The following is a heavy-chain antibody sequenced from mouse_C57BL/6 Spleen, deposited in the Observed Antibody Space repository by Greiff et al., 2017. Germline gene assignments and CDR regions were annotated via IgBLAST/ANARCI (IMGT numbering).Heavy chain of an antibody. J-gene: IGHJ3*01. CDR1: GFTFSSYG. D-gene: IGHD2-1*01. CDR2: ISSGGSYT. Sequence: EVNVVESGGDLVKPGGSLKLSCAASGFTFSSYGMSWVRQTPDKRLEWVATISSGGSYTYYPDSVKGRFTISRDNAKNTLYLQMSSLKSEGTAMYYCARHGNYAYWGQGTLVTVSA. CDR3: ARHGNYAY. V-gene: IGHV5-6*01.